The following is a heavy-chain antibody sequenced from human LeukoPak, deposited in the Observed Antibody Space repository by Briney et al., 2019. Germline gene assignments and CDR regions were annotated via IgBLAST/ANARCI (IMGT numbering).Heavy chain of an antibody. V-gene: IGHV4-59*01. D-gene: IGHD5-12*01. Sequence: PSETLSLTRTVSGGSISTYYWSWIRQPPGKGLEWIGYVYYSGSTNYNPSLKSRVTISVDTSKNQFSLNLSSMTAADTAVYYCATRDSGYDAWYFDLWGRGTLVTVSS. J-gene: IGHJ2*01. CDR2: VYYSGST. CDR1: GGSISTYY. CDR3: ATRDSGYDAWYFDL.